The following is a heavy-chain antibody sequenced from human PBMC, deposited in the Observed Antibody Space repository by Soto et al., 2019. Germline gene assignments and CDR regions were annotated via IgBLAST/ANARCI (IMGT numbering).Heavy chain of an antibody. V-gene: IGHV1-18*01. D-gene: IGHD3-9*01. CDR3: ARDPVLRYFDWLHTSHDAFDI. J-gene: IGHJ3*02. Sequence: GASVKVSCKASGYTFTSYGISWVRQAPGQGLEWMGWISAYNGNTNYAQKLQGRVTMTTDTSTSTAYMELRSLRSDDTAVYYCARDPVLRYFDWLHTSHDAFDIWGQGTMVTVSS. CDR2: ISAYNGNT. CDR1: GYTFTSYG.